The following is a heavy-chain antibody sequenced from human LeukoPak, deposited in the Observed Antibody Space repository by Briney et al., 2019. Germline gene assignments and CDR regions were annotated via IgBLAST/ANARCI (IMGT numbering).Heavy chain of an antibody. D-gene: IGHD5-18*01. CDR2: IIPILGIA. CDR3: ARAPYRGYSYGPDYYFDY. CDR1: GGTFSSYT. Sequence: SVKVSCKASGGTFSSYTISWVRQAPGQGLEWMGRIIPILGIANYAQKFQGRVTITADKSTSTAYMELSSLRSEDTAVYYCARAPYRGYSYGPDYYFDYWGQGTLVTVSS. J-gene: IGHJ4*02. V-gene: IGHV1-69*02.